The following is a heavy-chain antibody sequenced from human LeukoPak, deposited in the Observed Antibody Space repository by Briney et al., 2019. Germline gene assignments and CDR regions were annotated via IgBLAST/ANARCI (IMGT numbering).Heavy chain of an antibody. J-gene: IGHJ6*02. Sequence: ASVKVSCKASGHTFISYGISWVRQAPGQGLEWMGWLNPNSGNTGYAQKFQGRVTMTRNTSISTAYMELSSLRSEDTAVYYCARGYGSGSYYPLGYYYYGMDVWGQGTTVTVSS. CDR1: GHTFISYG. V-gene: IGHV1-8*01. CDR3: ARGYGSGSYYPLGYYYYGMDV. D-gene: IGHD3-10*01. CDR2: LNPNSGNT.